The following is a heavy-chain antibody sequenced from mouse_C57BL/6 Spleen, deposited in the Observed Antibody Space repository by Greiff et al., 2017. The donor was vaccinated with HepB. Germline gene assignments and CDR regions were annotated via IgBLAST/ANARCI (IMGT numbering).Heavy chain of an antibody. Sequence: VQLKESGPELVKPGASVKISCKASGYAFSSSWMNWVKQRPGKGLEWIGRIYPGDGDTNYNGKFKGKATLTADKSSSTAYMQLSSLTSEDSAVYFCARRVSGGAMDYWGQGTSVTVSS. CDR3: ARRVSGGAMDY. CDR2: IYPGDGDT. D-gene: IGHD4-1*01. CDR1: GYAFSSSW. J-gene: IGHJ4*01. V-gene: IGHV1-82*01.